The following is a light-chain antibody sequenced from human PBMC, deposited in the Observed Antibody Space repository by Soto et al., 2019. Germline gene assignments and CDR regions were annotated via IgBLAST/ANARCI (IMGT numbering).Light chain of an antibody. V-gene: IGKV2-28*01. J-gene: IGKJ4*01. CDR2: LGS. CDR1: QSLLHSSGYTY. CDR3: MQALQTPVT. Sequence: DIVLTQSPLSLPVTPGEPASNSCRSSQSLLHSSGYTYLDWYLQKPGQSPQVLIYLGSNRASGVPDRVSGSGSGTDFTLKISRVEAEDVGVYYCMQALQTPVTFGGGTKVEIK.